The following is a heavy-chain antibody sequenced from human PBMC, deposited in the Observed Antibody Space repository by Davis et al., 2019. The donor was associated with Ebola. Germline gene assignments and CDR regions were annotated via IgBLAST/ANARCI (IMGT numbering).Heavy chain of an antibody. V-gene: IGHV1-69*06. CDR1: GGTFSSYA. Sequence: AASVKVSCKASGGTFSSYAISWVRQAPGQGLEWMGGIIPIFGTANYAQKFQGRVTITADKSTSTAYMELSSLRSEDTAVYYCARGILENNWNYGGVYGMDVWGQGTTVTVSS. CDR3: ARGILENNWNYGGVYGMDV. D-gene: IGHD1-7*01. J-gene: IGHJ6*02. CDR2: IIPIFGTA.